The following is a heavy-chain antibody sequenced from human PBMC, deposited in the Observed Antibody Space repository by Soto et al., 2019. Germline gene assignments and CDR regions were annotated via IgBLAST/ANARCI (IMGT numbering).Heavy chain of an antibody. CDR3: ARAQRVHYDILTGYASYYYYYYMDV. V-gene: IGHV1-3*01. Sequence: ASVKVSCKASGYTFTSYAMHWVRQAPGQRLEWMGWINAGNGNTKYSQKFQGRVTITRDTSASTAYMELSSLRSEDTAVYYCARAQRVHYDILTGYASYYYYYYMDVWGKGTTVTVSS. J-gene: IGHJ6*03. CDR2: INAGNGNT. D-gene: IGHD3-9*01. CDR1: GYTFTSYA.